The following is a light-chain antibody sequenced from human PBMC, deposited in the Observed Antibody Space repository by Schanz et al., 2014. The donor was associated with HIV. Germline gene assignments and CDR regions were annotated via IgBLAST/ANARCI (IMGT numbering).Light chain of an antibody. CDR1: SSDIGGSDY. Sequence: QSALTQPASVSGSPGQSITISCSGTSSDIGGSDYVSWSQQHPGRAPKVLIYDVRDRPSGVSNRFSGSKSGNTASLTISGLQAEDEAEYFCSSYTTSNTHVFGSGTKVTVL. J-gene: IGLJ1*01. CDR2: DVR. V-gene: IGLV2-14*03. CDR3: SSYTTSNTHV.